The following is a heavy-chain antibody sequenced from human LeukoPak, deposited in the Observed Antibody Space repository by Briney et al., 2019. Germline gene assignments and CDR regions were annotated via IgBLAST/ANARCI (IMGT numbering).Heavy chain of an antibody. V-gene: IGHV4-30-4*01. CDR2: IYYSGST. D-gene: IGHD3-10*01. CDR1: GGSISSGDYY. J-gene: IGHJ4*02. Sequence: SQTLSLTCTVSGGSISSGDYYWSWIRQPPGKGLEWIGYIYYSGSTYYNPSLKSRVTISVDTSKNQFSLKLSSVTAADTAVYYCARRSRRYYGSGSSSLYFDYWGQGTLVTVSS. CDR3: ARRSRRYYGSGSSSLYFDY.